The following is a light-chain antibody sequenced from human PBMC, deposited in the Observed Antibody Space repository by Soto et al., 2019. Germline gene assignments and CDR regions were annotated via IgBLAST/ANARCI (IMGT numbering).Light chain of an antibody. CDR1: QSVDIY. V-gene: IGKV3-11*01. CDR2: DTS. Sequence: ETVLTPSPAILSLSPGERATLSCRASQSVDIYLAWYQQKPGQAPRLLIYDTSNRATGIPARFSGSGSGTDFTLTISSLEPEDFAVYYCQQRKYWPPLTFGGGTKVEIK. J-gene: IGKJ4*01. CDR3: QQRKYWPPLT.